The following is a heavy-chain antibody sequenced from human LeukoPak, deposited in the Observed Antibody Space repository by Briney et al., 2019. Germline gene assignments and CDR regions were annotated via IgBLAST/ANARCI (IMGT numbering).Heavy chain of an antibody. CDR1: GGSFSGYY. CDR2: INYSGYT. J-gene: IGHJ3*02. Sequence: SETLSPTCAVYGGSFSGYYWSWLRQPPGKGLEWIGEINYSGYTNYNPSLKRRVTISVDTSKSQFSLKLTSVTAADTAVYYCARDGGTHDGLDIWGQGTMVTVSS. V-gene: IGHV4-34*01. CDR3: ARDGGTHDGLDI. D-gene: IGHD1-7*01.